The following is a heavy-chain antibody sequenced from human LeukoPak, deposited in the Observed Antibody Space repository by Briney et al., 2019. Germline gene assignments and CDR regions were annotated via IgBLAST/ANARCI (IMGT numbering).Heavy chain of an antibody. CDR3: AKDTSPSEYDDFWSGYYAGIYFDY. CDR1: GFTFDDYA. D-gene: IGHD3-3*01. J-gene: IGHJ4*02. Sequence: GGSLRLSCAASGFTFDDYAMHWVRQVPGKGLEWVSGISWISDNIGYADSVKGRFSISRDNAKNTLYLQMNSLRAEDTAVYYCAKDTSPSEYDDFWSGYYAGIYFDYWGQGTMVTVSS. V-gene: IGHV3-9*01. CDR2: ISWISDNI.